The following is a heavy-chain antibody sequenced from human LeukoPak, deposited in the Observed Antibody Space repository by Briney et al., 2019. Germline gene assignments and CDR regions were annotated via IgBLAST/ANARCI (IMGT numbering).Heavy chain of an antibody. J-gene: IGHJ3*02. D-gene: IGHD7-27*01. CDR2: IYHSEST. CDR3: SRDRLSLGAFDI. V-gene: IGHV4-39*07. CDR1: GDSINRRSYY. Sequence: KPSETLSLTCAVSGDSINRRSYYWAWIRQPPGKGLEWIGSIYHSESTYYNPSLKSRVTISLDTSKNQFSLRLSSLTAADTAVYYCSRDRLSLGAFDIWGQGTMVTVSS.